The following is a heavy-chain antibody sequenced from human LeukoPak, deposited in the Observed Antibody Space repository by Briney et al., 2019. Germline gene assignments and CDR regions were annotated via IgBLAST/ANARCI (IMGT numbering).Heavy chain of an antibody. D-gene: IGHD2-15*01. V-gene: IGHV4-59*08. J-gene: IGHJ5*02. CDR2: IYYSGST. Sequence: SETLSLTCTVSGGSISSYYWSWIRQPPGKELEWIGYIYYSGSTNYNPSLKSRVTISVDTSKNQFSLKLSSVTAADTAVYYCARRIPLGYCSGGSCHRTPLHIDPWGQGTLVTVSS. CDR3: ARRIPLGYCSGGSCHRTPLHIDP. CDR1: GGSISSYY.